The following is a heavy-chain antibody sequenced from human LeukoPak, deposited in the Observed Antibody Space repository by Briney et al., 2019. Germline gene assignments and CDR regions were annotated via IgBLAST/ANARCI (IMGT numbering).Heavy chain of an antibody. V-gene: IGHV3-30*18. Sequence: GRSLRLSCAASGFTFSSYGMHWVRQAPGKGLEWVAVISYDGSNKYYADSVKGRFTISRDNSKNTLYLQMNSLRAEDTAVYYCAKDPARIAVAVRYFHYWGQGTLVTVSS. CDR3: AKDPARIAVAVRYFHY. CDR1: GFTFSSYG. J-gene: IGHJ4*02. CDR2: ISYDGSNK. D-gene: IGHD6-19*01.